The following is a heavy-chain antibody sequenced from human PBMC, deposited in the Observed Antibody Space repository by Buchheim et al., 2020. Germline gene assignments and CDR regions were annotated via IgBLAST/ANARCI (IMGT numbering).Heavy chain of an antibody. J-gene: IGHJ4*02. D-gene: IGHD3-22*01. CDR2: IRDKSHSYST. Sequence: EVQLAESGGGLVQPGGSLRLSCVASGFTFSDHYMDWVRQAPGKGLEWVGRIRDKSHSYSTEYAPSVKGRFTISRDESKNSLYLQMNSLKTEDTAVYYCARDLDSSAAFFDYWGQGTL. CDR3: ARDLDSSAAFFDY. V-gene: IGHV3-72*01. CDR1: GFTFSDHY.